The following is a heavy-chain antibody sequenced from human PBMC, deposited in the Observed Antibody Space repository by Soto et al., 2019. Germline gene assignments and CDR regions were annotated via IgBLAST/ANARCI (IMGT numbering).Heavy chain of an antibody. D-gene: IGHD6-6*01. CDR1: GGSISSSSYF. V-gene: IGHV4-39*01. CDR3: ARRMKYSSSAGGFDL. J-gene: IGHJ3*01. Sequence: QLQLQESGPGLAKPSETLSLTCTVSGGSISSSSYFWDWIRQPPGKALEWIGSIYYSGNTYYNPSLKSRVTVYVGRSMNQCYLKLSSVTAADTALYYCARRMKYSSSAGGFDLWGQGTMVTVSS. CDR2: IYYSGNT.